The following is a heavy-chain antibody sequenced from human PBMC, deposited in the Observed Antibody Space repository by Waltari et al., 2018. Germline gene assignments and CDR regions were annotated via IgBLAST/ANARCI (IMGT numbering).Heavy chain of an antibody. CDR1: GYTFSIYA. CDR3: AREGDVGIVVPSGY. D-gene: IGHD2-21*01. CDR2: INAGNGNT. J-gene: IGHJ4*02. V-gene: IGHV1-3*01. Sequence: QVQLVQSGAEVKKPGASVKVSCKASGYTFSIYAIHWVRQAPGQRLEWMGWINAGNGNTKYSQKFQDRVTITRDTSASAVYMELSSLRSEDTAVYYCAREGDVGIVVPSGYWGQGTLVTISS.